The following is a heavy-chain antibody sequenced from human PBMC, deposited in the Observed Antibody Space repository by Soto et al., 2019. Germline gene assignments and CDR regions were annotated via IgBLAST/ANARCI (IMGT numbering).Heavy chain of an antibody. V-gene: IGHV1-18*01. Sequence: ASVKVSCKASGYTFTSYGISWVRQAPGQGLEWMGWISAYNGNTNYAQKLQGRVTMTTDTSTSTAYMELRSLRSDDTAVYYCARDPGIPGNILGYYYYVGMDGWGQGTTVTV. CDR3: ARDPGIPGNILGYYYYVGMDG. CDR1: GYTFTSYG. D-gene: IGHD1-20*01. J-gene: IGHJ6*02. CDR2: ISAYNGNT.